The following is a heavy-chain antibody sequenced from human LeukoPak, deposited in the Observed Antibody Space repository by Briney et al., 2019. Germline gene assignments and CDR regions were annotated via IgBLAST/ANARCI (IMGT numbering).Heavy chain of an antibody. V-gene: IGHV3-30-3*01. CDR2: ISYDGSNK. D-gene: IGHD1-26*01. CDR1: GFTFSSYA. CDR3: ARDQVGATTY. J-gene: IGHJ4*02. Sequence: GGSLRLSCAASGFTFSSYAMSWVRQAPGKGLEWVAFISYDGSNKYYADSVKGRFTISRDNAKNSLYLQMNSLRAEDTAVYYCARDQVGATTYWGQGTLVTVSS.